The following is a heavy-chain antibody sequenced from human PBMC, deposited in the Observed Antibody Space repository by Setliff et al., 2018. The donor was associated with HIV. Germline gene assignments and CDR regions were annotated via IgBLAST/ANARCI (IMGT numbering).Heavy chain of an antibody. J-gene: IGHJ3*02. CDR3: ARRGAGYYYDSSEYYTGNGFDM. V-gene: IGHV4-38-2*01. Sequence: KASETLSLTCSVSGYSINTAYYWGWIRQSPGKGLEWIGGFHHSGNTHYNPSLKSRVTISGQTSNNQFSLQLTSVTAADTAVYYCARRGAGYYYDSSEYYTGNGFDMWGQGTMVTVSS. D-gene: IGHD3-22*01. CDR1: GYSINTAYY. CDR2: FHHSGNT.